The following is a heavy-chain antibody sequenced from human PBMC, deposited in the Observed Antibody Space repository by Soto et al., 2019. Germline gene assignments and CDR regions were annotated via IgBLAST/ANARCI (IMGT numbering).Heavy chain of an antibody. CDR1: GFTFNSYA. V-gene: IGHV3-30-3*01. CDR3: ARWSYGYYFDY. J-gene: IGHJ4*02. D-gene: IGHD1-26*01. Sequence: QVQLVESGGGVVQPGRSLRLSCAASGFTFNSYAMHWVRQAPGKGLEWVAVISYDGSNKYYADSVKGRFTISRDNSKNTLYLQMNSLRAEDTAVYYCARWSYGYYFDYWGQGTLVTVSS. CDR2: ISYDGSNK.